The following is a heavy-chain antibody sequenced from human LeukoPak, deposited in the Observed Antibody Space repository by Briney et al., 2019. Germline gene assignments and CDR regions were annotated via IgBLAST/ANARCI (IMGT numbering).Heavy chain of an antibody. CDR2: IYSGGST. D-gene: IGHD6-13*01. V-gene: IGHV3-66*01. CDR3: ARDGSSWNYYYYGMDV. Sequence: GGSLRLSCAASGFTVSSNYMSWVRQAPGKGLEWVSVIYSGGSTYYADSVKGRFTISRDNSKNTLYLQMNSLRAEDTAVYYCARDGSSWNYYYYGMDVWGQGTTVTVSS. CDR1: GFTVSSNY. J-gene: IGHJ6*02.